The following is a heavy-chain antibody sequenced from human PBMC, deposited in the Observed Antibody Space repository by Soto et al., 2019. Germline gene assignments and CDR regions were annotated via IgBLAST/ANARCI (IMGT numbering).Heavy chain of an antibody. J-gene: IGHJ4*02. V-gene: IGHV3-23*01. CDR3: AKDAESGWYEAFDY. CDR2: IRSFDYRT. Sequence: GGSLRLSCTASGFAFSQYGMSWVRQAPGKGLEWVSSIRSFDYRTNYADSVKGRFTISRDSSKSTLSLQMNSLRAEDTAVYYCAKDAESGWYEAFDYWGPGTLVTVS. D-gene: IGHD6-19*01. CDR1: GFAFSQYG.